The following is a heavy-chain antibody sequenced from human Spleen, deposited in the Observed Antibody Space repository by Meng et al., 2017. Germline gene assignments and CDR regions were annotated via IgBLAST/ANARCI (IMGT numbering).Heavy chain of an antibody. Sequence: GESLKISCAASGFTFSSFAMHWVRQAPGKGLEWVAVISYDGSKKYYADSVKGRFTISRDNSKNTLYLQMDSLRAEDTAVYFCARKAGNCVSTTCYSLDFWGQGTLVTVSS. CDR1: GFTFSSFA. V-gene: IGHV3-30*01. J-gene: IGHJ4*02. D-gene: IGHD2-2*01. CDR3: ARKAGNCVSTTCYSLDF. CDR2: ISYDGSKK.